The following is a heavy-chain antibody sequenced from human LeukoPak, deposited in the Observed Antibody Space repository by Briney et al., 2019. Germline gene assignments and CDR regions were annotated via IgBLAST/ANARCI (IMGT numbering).Heavy chain of an antibody. J-gene: IGHJ4*02. CDR2: IYYSGST. CDR3: ARGVGYYDSSGPLDY. D-gene: IGHD3-22*01. CDR1: GGSISSYY. V-gene: IGHV4-59*01. Sequence: SETLSLTCTVSGGSISSYYWSWIRQPPGKGPEWIGYIYYSGSTNYNPSLKSRVTISVDTSKNQFSLKLSSVTAADTAVYYCARGVGYYDSSGPLDYWGQGTLDTVSS.